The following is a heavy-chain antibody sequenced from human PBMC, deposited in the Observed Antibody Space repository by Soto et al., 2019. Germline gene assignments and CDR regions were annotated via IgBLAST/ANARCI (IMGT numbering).Heavy chain of an antibody. D-gene: IGHD3-3*01. CDR1: GASISSSIYY. V-gene: IGHV4-39*01. Sequence: SETLSLTCIVSGASISSSIYYWGWIRLPPGKGLEWIGRVSESGSTYNNPSLESRVTMSVDTSKNQFSLRLSSMTAADTAVYYCARHNDFWSGYYAVDYWGPGTLVTVSS. CDR2: VSESGST. J-gene: IGHJ4*02. CDR3: ARHNDFWSGYYAVDY.